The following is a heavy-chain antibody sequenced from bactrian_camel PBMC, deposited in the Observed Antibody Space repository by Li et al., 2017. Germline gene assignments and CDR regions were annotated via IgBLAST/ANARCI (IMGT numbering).Heavy chain of an antibody. D-gene: IGHD4*01. CDR2: IATGSGNT. V-gene: IGHV3S25*01. Sequence: QLVESGGGSVQAGGSLRLSCAASGYTYNRNCMAWFRQAPGKEREGVARIATGSGNTYYADSVKGRFTISQDNAKNTVYLQMNSLKPEDTGMYYCAADRGWLRDPNVDYPIAPRFFAFWGQGTQVTVS. J-gene: IGHJ4*01. CDR3: AADRGWLRDPNVDYPIAPRFFAF. CDR1: GYTYNRNC.